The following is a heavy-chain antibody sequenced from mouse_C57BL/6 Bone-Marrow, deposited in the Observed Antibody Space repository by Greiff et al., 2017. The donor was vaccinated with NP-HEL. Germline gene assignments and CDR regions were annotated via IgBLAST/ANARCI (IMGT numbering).Heavy chain of an antibody. J-gene: IGHJ1*03. CDR1: GYTFTDYY. Sequence: QVQLQQSGAELVRPGASVKLSCTASGYTFTDYYINWVKQRPGQGLEWIARIYPGSGNTYYNEKFKGKATLTAETSSSTAYMQLSSLPSEDTADDVGASEDYGSRSWDVEGWGTGTTVTVSS. D-gene: IGHD1-1*01. CDR3: ASEDYGSRSWDVEG. CDR2: IYPGSGNT. V-gene: IGHV1-76*01.